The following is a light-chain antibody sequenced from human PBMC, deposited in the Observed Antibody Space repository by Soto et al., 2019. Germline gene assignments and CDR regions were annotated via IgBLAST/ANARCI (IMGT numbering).Light chain of an antibody. CDR1: SSDVGGYNY. Sequence: QSALTQPASVSGSPGQSITISCTGTSSDVGGYNYVSWYQQHPGKAPKLMIYEVSNRPSGVSNRFSGSKSGNTASLTISGLQGEDEADYYCSSLTSSSPVVFGGGTKLTVL. CDR3: SSLTSSSPVV. V-gene: IGLV2-14*01. J-gene: IGLJ2*01. CDR2: EVS.